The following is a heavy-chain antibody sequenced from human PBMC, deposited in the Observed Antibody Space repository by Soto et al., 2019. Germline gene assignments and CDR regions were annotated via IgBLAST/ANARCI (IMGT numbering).Heavy chain of an antibody. D-gene: IGHD1-1*01. J-gene: IGHJ6*02. CDR2: MNPNSGNT. V-gene: IGHV1-8*01. Sequence: QVQLVQSGAEVKKPGASVKVSCKASGYTFTSYDINWVRQATGQGLEWMGLMNPNSGNTGYAQKFQGRVTMTRNTSISTAYMELSSLRSEDTAVYYCARAGISYYYYGMDVWGQGTTVTVSS. CDR1: GYTFTSYD. CDR3: ARAGISYYYYGMDV.